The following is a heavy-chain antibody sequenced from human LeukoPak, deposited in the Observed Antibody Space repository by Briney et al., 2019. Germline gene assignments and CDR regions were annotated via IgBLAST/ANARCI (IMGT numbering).Heavy chain of an antibody. Sequence: PGGSLRLSCAASGFTFSSYEMNWVRQAPGMGLEWVSYISSSGSTIYYADSLKGRFTISRDNAKNTLFLQMNSLRAEDTAVYYCAKDAFRGLKIFDYWGLGTLVTVSS. CDR3: AKDAFRGLKIFDY. CDR2: ISSSGSTI. J-gene: IGHJ4*02. D-gene: IGHD3-10*01. V-gene: IGHV3-48*03. CDR1: GFTFSSYE.